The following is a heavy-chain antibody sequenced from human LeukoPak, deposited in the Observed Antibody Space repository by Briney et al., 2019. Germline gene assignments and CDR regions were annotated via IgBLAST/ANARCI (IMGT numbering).Heavy chain of an antibody. J-gene: IGHJ4*02. D-gene: IGHD6-13*01. V-gene: IGHV3-13*01. CDR1: GFTFSSYD. Sequence: PGGSLRLSCAASGFTFSSYDMHWVRQAPGKGLEWVSAIGTAGDTYYPGSVKGRFTISRENAKNSLYLQMNSLRAGDTAVYYCARVSLAAAGTSNFDYWGQGTLVTVSS. CDR2: IGTAGDT. CDR3: ARVSLAAAGTSNFDY.